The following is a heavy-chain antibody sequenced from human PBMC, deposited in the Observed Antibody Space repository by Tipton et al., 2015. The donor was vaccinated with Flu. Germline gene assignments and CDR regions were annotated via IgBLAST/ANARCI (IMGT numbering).Heavy chain of an antibody. D-gene: IGHD2-2*01. CDR2: IYHTGST. Sequence: TLSLTCIVSGYSISSGYYWGWIRQPPGKGLEWIGSIYHTGSTYYNPSLKSRVTISTDTSKNQLSLKVTSVTAADTAVYYCARSLEDQLEAFDVWGQGTMVTVSS. CDR1: GYSISSGYY. V-gene: IGHV4-38-2*02. CDR3: ARSLEDQLEAFDV. J-gene: IGHJ3*01.